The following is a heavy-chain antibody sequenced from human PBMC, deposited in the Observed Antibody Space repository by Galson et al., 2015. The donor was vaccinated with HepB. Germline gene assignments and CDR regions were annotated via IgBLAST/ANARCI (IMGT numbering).Heavy chain of an antibody. J-gene: IGHJ4*02. CDR1: GFTFNTYT. Sequence: SLRLSCAASGFTFNTYTMQWVRQAPGKGLEWVAAISSAGNNQFHADSVKGRFTFSRDNSDNMLYLQMSSLRVEDTAVYYCARDAMGRGSGSYSAFDYWGLGPLVTVSS. CDR2: ISSAGNNQ. CDR3: ARDAMGRGSGSYSAFDY. D-gene: IGHD1-26*01. V-gene: IGHV3-30-3*01.